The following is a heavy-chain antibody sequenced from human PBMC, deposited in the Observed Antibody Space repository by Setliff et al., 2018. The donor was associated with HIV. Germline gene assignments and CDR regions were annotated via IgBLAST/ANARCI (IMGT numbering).Heavy chain of an antibody. J-gene: IGHJ6*03. CDR1: GYNFNAFY. Sequence: VASVKVSCKASGYNFNAFYMHWVRRAPGQALEWMGRIYPNTGATSVAAKFRGRVTMTRDTSISTAYMELRGLTTDDAAVYYCARIPCSGGNCYRPPNHYHMDVWGQGTTVTVSS. CDR2: IYPNTGAT. V-gene: IGHV1-2*06. D-gene: IGHD2-15*01. CDR3: ARIPCSGGNCYRPPNHYHMDV.